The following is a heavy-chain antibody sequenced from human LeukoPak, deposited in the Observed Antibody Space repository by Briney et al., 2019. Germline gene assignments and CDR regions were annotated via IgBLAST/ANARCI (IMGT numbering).Heavy chain of an antibody. D-gene: IGHD3-22*01. CDR2: ISSSGSTI. J-gene: IGHJ3*02. CDR3: ATLTHYDSRSFAFDI. CDR1: GFTFSSYE. V-gene: IGHV3-48*03. Sequence: GGSMRLSCAASGFTFSSYEMNWVRQAPGAGLEWVSYISSSGSTIYYAVSVKGRFTISRDNAKNTLYLQMNSLGVEDTALYYCATLTHYDSRSFAFDIWGQGTMVTVSS.